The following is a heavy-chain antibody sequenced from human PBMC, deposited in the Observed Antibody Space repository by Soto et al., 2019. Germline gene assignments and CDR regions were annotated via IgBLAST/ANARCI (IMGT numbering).Heavy chain of an antibody. CDR1: GFTFSSYS. D-gene: IGHD2-2*01. CDR2: ISSSFITI. J-gene: IGHJ5*01. V-gene: IGHV3-48*01. CDR3: ARDCPGSSTTCYGNEWFDS. Sequence: EVQLVESGGGLVQPGGSLRLSCAASGFTFSSYSMNWVRQAPGKGLEWVSYISSSFITIYYADSVKGRFTISRDNANNSRYLQMNSLRAEDTAVYYCARDCPGSSTTCYGNEWFDSWGQGTLVTVSS.